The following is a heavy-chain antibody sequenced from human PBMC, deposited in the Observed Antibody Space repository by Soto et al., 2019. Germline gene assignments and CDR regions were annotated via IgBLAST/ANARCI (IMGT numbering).Heavy chain of an antibody. Sequence: QVQLVESGGGLVKPGGSLRLSCAASGFTFSDYYMSWIRQAPGKGLEWVSYISSSSSYTNYADSVKGRFTISRDNAKNSLYRQMNSLRAEDTAVYYCARIRGYSYGPYYYYYGMDVWGQGTTVTVSS. CDR1: GFTFSDYY. CDR2: ISSSSSYT. CDR3: ARIRGYSYGPYYYYYGMDV. D-gene: IGHD5-18*01. V-gene: IGHV3-11*06. J-gene: IGHJ6*02.